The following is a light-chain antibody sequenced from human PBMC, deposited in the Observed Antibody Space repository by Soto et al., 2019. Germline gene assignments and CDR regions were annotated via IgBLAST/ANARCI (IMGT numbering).Light chain of an antibody. V-gene: IGKV1-5*03. CDR2: KTS. CDR1: QSISSW. J-gene: IGKJ1*01. Sequence: DIRLTQSPSTLSASVGDRVTITSRASQSISSWLAWYQQKPGKAPKFLIYKTSNLESGVPSRFSGSGSGTEFTLTISSLQPDDFATYYCQYYNNYCWTFGQGTKVEIK. CDR3: QYYNNYCWT.